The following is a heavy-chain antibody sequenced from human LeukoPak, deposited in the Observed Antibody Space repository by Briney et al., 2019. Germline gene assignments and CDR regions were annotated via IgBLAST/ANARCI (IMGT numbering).Heavy chain of an antibody. Sequence: GASVKVSCKASGYTFTSYGISWVRQAPGQGLEWMGNTNYAQKLQGRVTMTTDTSTSTAYMELRSLRSDDTAVYYCARSRGEQQLGYYYYYGMDVWGQGTTVTVSS. CDR3: ARSRGEQQLGYYYYYGMDV. D-gene: IGHD6-13*01. J-gene: IGHJ6*02. CDR2: NT. CDR1: GYTFTSYG. V-gene: IGHV1-18*01.